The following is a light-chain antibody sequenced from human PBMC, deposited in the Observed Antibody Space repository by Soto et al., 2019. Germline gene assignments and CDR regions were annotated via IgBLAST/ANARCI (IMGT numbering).Light chain of an antibody. CDR2: GNS. J-gene: IGLJ2*01. Sequence: QSVLTQPTSVSGAPGQRVTISCTGSSSNIGAGYDVHWYQQLPGTAPKLLIYGNSNRPSGVPDRFSGSKSGTSASLAITGLQAEDEADYYCQSYDSSLIYVVFGGGTQLTVL. V-gene: IGLV1-40*01. CDR1: SSNIGAGYD. CDR3: QSYDSSLIYVV.